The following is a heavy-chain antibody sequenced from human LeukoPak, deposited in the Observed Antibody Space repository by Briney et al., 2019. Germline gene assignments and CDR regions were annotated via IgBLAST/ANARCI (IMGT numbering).Heavy chain of an antibody. V-gene: IGHV5-51*01. CDR3: ARLTDYYDSSGYYRNYNWFDP. CDR1: GYSFPNYW. CDR2: IYPGDSDT. Sequence: GESLKISCKGSGYSFPNYWIAWVRPLPGKGLEWMGIIYPGDSDTKYSPPFEGQVTLSADKSINTAYLQWSSLTASDTAMYYCARLTDYYDSSGYYRNYNWFDPWGQGTLVTVSS. J-gene: IGHJ5*02. D-gene: IGHD3-22*01.